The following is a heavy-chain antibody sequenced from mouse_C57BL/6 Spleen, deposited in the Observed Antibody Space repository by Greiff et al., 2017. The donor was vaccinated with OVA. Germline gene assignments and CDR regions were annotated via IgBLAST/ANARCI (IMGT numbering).Heavy chain of an antibody. CDR3: ASSTVAVDY. Sequence: QVQLQQSGPELVKPGASVKISCKASGYAFSSSWMNWVKQRPGKGLEWIGRIYPGDGDTNYNGKFKGKATLTADKSSSTAYMQLSSLTSEDSAVYFCASSTVAVDYWGQGTTLTVSS. D-gene: IGHD1-1*01. V-gene: IGHV1-82*01. CDR2: IYPGDGDT. CDR1: GYAFSSSW. J-gene: IGHJ2*01.